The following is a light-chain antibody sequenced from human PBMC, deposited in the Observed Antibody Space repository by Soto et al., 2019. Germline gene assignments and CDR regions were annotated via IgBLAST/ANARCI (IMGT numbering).Light chain of an antibody. V-gene: IGKV1-13*02. Sequence: AIQLTQSPSSLSASIGDRVTITCRASKGISSALAWYQQKPGKAPGLRIYGASTLESGVPSSFSGSGCRTDFTLRISSLQPEDCATYYGQLFNGYPRTFGQGTRLEIK. CDR3: QLFNGYPRT. CDR1: KGISSA. CDR2: GAS. J-gene: IGKJ5*01.